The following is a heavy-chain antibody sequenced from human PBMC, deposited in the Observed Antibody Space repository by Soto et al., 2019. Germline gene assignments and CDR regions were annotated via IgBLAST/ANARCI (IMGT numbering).Heavy chain of an antibody. Sequence: SETLSLTCTVSGGSIISGGYYWSLIRQHPGKGLEWIGYIYYSGSTYYNPSLKSRVTISVDTSKNQFSLKLSSVTAADTAVYYCARVRMWWGSGYYHFDYWGQGTLVTVSS. CDR2: IYYSGST. D-gene: IGHD3-22*01. CDR3: ARVRMWWGSGYYHFDY. V-gene: IGHV4-31*03. CDR1: GGSIISGGYY. J-gene: IGHJ4*02.